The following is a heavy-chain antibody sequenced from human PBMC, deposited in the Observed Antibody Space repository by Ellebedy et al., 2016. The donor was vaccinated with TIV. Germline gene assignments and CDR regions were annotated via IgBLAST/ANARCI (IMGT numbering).Heavy chain of an antibody. CDR1: GFTFSTYT. D-gene: IGHD2-21*02. CDR3: ARGGHAANCSDDCRPTPLDAFHI. Sequence: GGSLRLXXAASGFTFSTYTMSWVRQAPGKGLEWVSAITGGSVSTYYADSVKGRFTISRDNSKNTLYLQMNSLRADDTAVYYCARGGHAANCSDDCRPTPLDAFHIWGQGTMVTVSS. J-gene: IGHJ3*02. V-gene: IGHV3-23*01. CDR2: ITGGSVST.